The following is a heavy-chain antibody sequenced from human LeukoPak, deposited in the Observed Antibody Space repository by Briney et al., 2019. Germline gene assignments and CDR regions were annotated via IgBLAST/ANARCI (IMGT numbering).Heavy chain of an antibody. Sequence: TSETLSLTCTVSGGSISRSNYFWGWIRQPPGKGLEWIGSIYYSGSTNYNPSLKSRVTISVDTSKNQFSLKLSSVTAADTAVYYCARQGPYCSSTSCPLEYFDYWGQGTLVTVSS. J-gene: IGHJ4*02. V-gene: IGHV4-39*01. CDR2: IYYSGST. D-gene: IGHD2-2*01. CDR3: ARQGPYCSSTSCPLEYFDY. CDR1: GGSISRSNYF.